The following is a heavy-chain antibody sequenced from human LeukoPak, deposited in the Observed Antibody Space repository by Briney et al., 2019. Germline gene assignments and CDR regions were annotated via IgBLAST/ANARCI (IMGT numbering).Heavy chain of an antibody. V-gene: IGHV3-7*01. Sequence: PGGSLRLSCAASGFTFSTYWMTWVRQAPGKGLEWVANIKEDGSREHYVDSVKGRFTISRDNAKNSLYLQMDSLTAEDTAVYYCARDSPGYGAYVSWGQGTLVSVSS. CDR3: ARDSPGYGAYVS. J-gene: IGHJ1*01. CDR2: IKEDGSRE. D-gene: IGHD5-12*01. CDR1: GFTFSTYW.